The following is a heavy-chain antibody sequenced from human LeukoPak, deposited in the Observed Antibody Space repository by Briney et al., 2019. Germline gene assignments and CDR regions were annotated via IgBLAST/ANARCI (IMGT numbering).Heavy chain of an antibody. V-gene: IGHV3-7*01. CDR2: IKQDGSEK. CDR3: ARQLSLDGEWLPRVLGYYYYYYMDV. D-gene: IGHD3-10*01. J-gene: IGHJ6*03. Sequence: PGGSLRLSCAASGFTFSSYWMSWVRQAPGKGLEWVANIKQDGSEKYYVDSVKGRFTISRDNAKNSLYLQMNSLRAEDTAVYYCARQLSLDGEWLPRVLGYYYYYYMDVWGKGTTVTVSS. CDR1: GFTFSSYW.